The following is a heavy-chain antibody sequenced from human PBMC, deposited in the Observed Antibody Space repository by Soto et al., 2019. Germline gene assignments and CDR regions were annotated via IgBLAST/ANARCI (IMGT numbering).Heavy chain of an antibody. Sequence: GVSLTLSCSASGFTFSSYAMSWVRQAPGKGLEWVSAISGSGGSTYYADSVKGRFTISRDNTKNTLYLQMNSLRAEDTAVYYCAKLQLAYIDYWGQGTLVTVSS. CDR3: AKLQLAYIDY. D-gene: IGHD6-6*01. J-gene: IGHJ4*02. CDR2: ISGSGGST. CDR1: GFTFSSYA. V-gene: IGHV3-23*01.